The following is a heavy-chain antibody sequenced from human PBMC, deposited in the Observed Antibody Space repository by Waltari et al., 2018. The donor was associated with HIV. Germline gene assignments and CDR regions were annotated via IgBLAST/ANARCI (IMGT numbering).Heavy chain of an antibody. CDR2: ISHSGAT. CDR3: ARGRRPYHNLFTGYTFYFDS. Sequence: VQLQQWGGGLFNSSVTLSLPCAVYGGSLNGFFWTWLRQPPGRGLEWIGEISHSGATAYNPSLGGRATVSLDTTKNQFFVTLKSLTVADTATYFCARGRRPYHNLFTGYTFYFDSWGRGS. V-gene: IGHV4-34*02. CDR1: GGSLNGFF. J-gene: IGHJ4*02. D-gene: IGHD3-9*01.